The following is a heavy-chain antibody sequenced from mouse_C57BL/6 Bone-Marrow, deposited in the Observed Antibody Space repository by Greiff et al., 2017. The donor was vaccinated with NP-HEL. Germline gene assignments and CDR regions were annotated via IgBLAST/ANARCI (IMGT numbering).Heavy chain of an antibody. Sequence: EVQLQESGPGLVKPSQSLSLTCSVTGYSIISGYYWNWIRQFPGNKLEWMAYISYDGSNNYNPSLKNRISITRDISKNPFFLKLTSVTTEDTATYDCAREGGYYGSPFAYWGQGTLVTVSA. CDR2: ISYDGSN. D-gene: IGHD1-1*01. CDR3: AREGGYYGSPFAY. J-gene: IGHJ3*01. V-gene: IGHV3-6*01. CDR1: GYSIISGYY.